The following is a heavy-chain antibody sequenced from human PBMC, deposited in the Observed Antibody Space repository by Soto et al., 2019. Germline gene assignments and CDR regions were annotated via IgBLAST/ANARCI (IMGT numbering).Heavy chain of an antibody. CDR2: ISGSGGRT. D-gene: IGHD3-10*01. CDR3: VFHLVRGLSSEYYYSGMEV. CDR1: GLTFSNYA. J-gene: IGHJ6*01. Sequence: GGSLRLSCSVSGLTFSNYAMPWVRQVLGKGPEWVSAISGSGGRTYYADSVKGRFTISRDNSKNTMYLQMNSLRTKDTAVYYCVFHLVRGLSSEYYYSGMEVWGQGTTVTVSS. V-gene: IGHV3-23*01.